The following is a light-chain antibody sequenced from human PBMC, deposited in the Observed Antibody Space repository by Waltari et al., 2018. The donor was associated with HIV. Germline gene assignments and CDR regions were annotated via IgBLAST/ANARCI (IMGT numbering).Light chain of an antibody. V-gene: IGKV4-1*01. Sequence: DIVMSQSPDSLAVSLGERATINCKSSQSVLFSSNNKNYLAWYQQKPGEPPKLLIYWASTREFGVPDRFSGSGSGTDFTLTISSRQAEDVAVYYCQQYYSTPHTFGQGTKLEIK. CDR2: WAS. CDR3: QQYYSTPHT. CDR1: QSVLFSSNNKNY. J-gene: IGKJ2*01.